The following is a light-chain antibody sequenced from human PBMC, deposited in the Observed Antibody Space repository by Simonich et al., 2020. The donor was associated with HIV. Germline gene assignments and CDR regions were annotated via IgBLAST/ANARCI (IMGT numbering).Light chain of an antibody. CDR2: WAC. Sequence: DIVMTQSPDSLAVSLGERATINCKSSQSVLYSSNNKNYLAWYQQKPGQPPKLLIYWACTREAGVPDRFSGSGSGTDFTLTISSMQAEDVAVYYCQQRSNWEGTFGGGTKVEIK. J-gene: IGKJ4*01. CDR3: QQRSNWEGT. V-gene: IGKV4-1*01. CDR1: QSVLYSSNNKNY.